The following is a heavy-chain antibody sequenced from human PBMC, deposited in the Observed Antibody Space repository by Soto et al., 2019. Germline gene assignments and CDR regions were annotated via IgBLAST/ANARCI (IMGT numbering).Heavy chain of an antibody. CDR1: GFTFSNYA. J-gene: IGHJ4*02. V-gene: IGHV3-23*01. CDR2: ISGSGGST. Sequence: EVPLLESGGGLVQPGGSLRLSCVASGFTFSNYAMSWVRQAPGKGLEWVSTISGSGGSTYYADSVKGRFTISRDNSKDTLYLQMNSLRAEDTAVYYCANDGSYGGLYWGQGTLVTVSS. D-gene: IGHD4-17*01. CDR3: ANDGSYGGLY.